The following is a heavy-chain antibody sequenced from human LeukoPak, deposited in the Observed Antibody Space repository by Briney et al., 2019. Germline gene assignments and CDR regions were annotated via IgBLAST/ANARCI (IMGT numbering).Heavy chain of an antibody. D-gene: IGHD1-26*01. CDR1: GGSISSSSYY. J-gene: IGHJ3*02. CDR3: ASSSGSYSRDAFDI. V-gene: IGHV4-39*01. Sequence: SETLSLTCTVSGGSISSSSYYWGWIRQPPGKGLEWIGSIYYSGSTYYNPSLKSRVTISVDTSKNQFSLKLSSVTAADTAVYYCASSSGSYSRDAFDIWGQGTMVTVSS. CDR2: IYYSGST.